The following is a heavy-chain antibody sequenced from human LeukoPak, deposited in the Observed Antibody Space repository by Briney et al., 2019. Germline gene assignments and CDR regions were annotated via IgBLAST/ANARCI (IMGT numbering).Heavy chain of an antibody. V-gene: IGHV1-18*01. CDR1: GYTFTSYG. Sequence: GASVKVSCKASGYTFTSYGISWVRQAPGQGLEWMGWISAYNGNTNYAQKLQGRVTMTTDTSTTTAYMELRGLRSDDTAVYYCARNATGYPPNYWGQGTLVTVSS. D-gene: IGHD3-9*01. J-gene: IGHJ4*02. CDR3: ARNATGYPPNY. CDR2: ISAYNGNT.